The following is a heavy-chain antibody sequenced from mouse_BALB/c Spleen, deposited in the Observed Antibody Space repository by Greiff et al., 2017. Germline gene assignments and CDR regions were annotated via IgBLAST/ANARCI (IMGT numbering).Heavy chain of an antibody. CDR1: GYSFTGYY. CDR3: ARGDGSSYVYCDY. CDR2: ISCYNGAT. Sequence: LVKTGASVKISCKASGYSFTGYYMHWVKQSHGKSLEWIGYISCYNGATSYNQKFKGKATFTVDTSSSTAYMQFNSLTSEDSAVYYCARGDGSSYVYCDYWGQGTTLTVSS. D-gene: IGHD1-1*01. V-gene: IGHV1S34*01. J-gene: IGHJ2*01.